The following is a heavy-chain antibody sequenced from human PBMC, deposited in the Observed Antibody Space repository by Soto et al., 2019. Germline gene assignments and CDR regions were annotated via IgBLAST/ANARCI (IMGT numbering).Heavy chain of an antibody. CDR3: AREGRLESQALDI. Sequence: QVQLVQSGAEVKKPGASVKVSCKASGYTFTKYGISWVRQAPGQGLEWMGWISAYNVHTNYARTLQGRLTLTTDTSTSTAYMELRSLRSDDTAVYYCAREGRLESQALDIWGKGTMVTVSS. CDR1: GYTFTKYG. J-gene: IGHJ3*02. V-gene: IGHV1-18*01. D-gene: IGHD1-1*01. CDR2: ISAYNVHT.